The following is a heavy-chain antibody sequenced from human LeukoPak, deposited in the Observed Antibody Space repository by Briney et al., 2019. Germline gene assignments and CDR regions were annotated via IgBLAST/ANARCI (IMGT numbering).Heavy chain of an antibody. J-gene: IGHJ4*02. Sequence: GGSLRLSCAASGFSFSSFAMSWVRQAPGKGLEWVSAITGSGSNTYYADSVKGRFTISRDNSKNTLYLQKNSMRADDTAVYYCARRTALEQYFDYWGQGTLVTVSS. V-gene: IGHV3-23*01. CDR3: ARRTALEQYFDY. D-gene: IGHD1/OR15-1a*01. CDR1: GFSFSSFA. CDR2: ITGSGSNT.